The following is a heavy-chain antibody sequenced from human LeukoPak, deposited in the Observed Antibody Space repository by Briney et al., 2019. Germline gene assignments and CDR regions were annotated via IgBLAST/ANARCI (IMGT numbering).Heavy chain of an antibody. CDR2: INHSGST. CDR1: GGSVSNGGYS. D-gene: IGHD2-2*01. V-gene: IGHV4-30-2*01. J-gene: IGHJ5*02. Sequence: SETLSLTCAVTGGSVSNGGYSWSWIRQLPGKGLEWIGEINHSGSTNYNPSLKSRVTISVDTSKNQFSLKLSSVTAADTAVYYCARTVPAAIEAQYLVWFDPWGQGTLVTVSS. CDR3: ARTVPAAIEAQYLVWFDP.